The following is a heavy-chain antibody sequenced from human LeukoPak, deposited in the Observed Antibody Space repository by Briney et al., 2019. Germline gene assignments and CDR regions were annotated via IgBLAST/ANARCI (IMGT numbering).Heavy chain of an antibody. CDR2: IYTSGST. D-gene: IGHD3-9*01. Sequence: TLSLTCTVSGGSISSGSYYWSWIRQPAGKGLEWIGRIYTSGSTNYNPSLKSRVTISVDTSKNQFSLKLSSVTAADTAVYYCARERVGILTGFDYWGQGTLVTVSS. CDR3: ARERVGILTGFDY. J-gene: IGHJ4*02. CDR1: GGSISSGSYY. V-gene: IGHV4-61*02.